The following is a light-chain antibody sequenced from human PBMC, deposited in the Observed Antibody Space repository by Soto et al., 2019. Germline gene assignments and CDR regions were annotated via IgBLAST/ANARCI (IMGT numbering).Light chain of an antibody. CDR3: QQYYSFPLT. J-gene: IGKJ4*01. Sequence: DIQMTQSPSSLSASVGDRVTITCRASQSISSYLNWYQQKPGKAPELLIYAASTLQSGVPSRFSGSGSGTDLTITISCLQSEDFETYYCQQYYSFPLTFGGGTKVDIK. V-gene: IGKV1-39*01. CDR1: QSISSY. CDR2: AAS.